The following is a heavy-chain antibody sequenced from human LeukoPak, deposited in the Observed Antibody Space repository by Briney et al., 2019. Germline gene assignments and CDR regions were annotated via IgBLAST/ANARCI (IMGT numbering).Heavy chain of an antibody. Sequence: SETLSLTCAGYGGSFSGYYWRWMRQPPGKGLEWIGEINHSGSTNYNPSLKSRVTISVDTSKNQFSLKLSSVTAADTAVYYCARAGAVAGGKNAFDIWGQGTMVTVSS. D-gene: IGHD6-19*01. CDR2: INHSGST. CDR1: GGSFSGYY. V-gene: IGHV4-34*01. J-gene: IGHJ3*02. CDR3: ARAGAVAGGKNAFDI.